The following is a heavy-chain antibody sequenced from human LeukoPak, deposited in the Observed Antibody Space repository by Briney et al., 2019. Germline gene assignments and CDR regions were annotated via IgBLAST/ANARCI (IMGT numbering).Heavy chain of an antibody. CDR3: ARRLPTWIQLWFLNSNSYYYYGMDV. CDR2: INPNSGNA. D-gene: IGHD5-18*01. Sequence: AASVKDSSKASVYTFITYEINGVRQATGQGLEWMGWINPNSGNAGNTQKFQGRVTMTRNTSISTAYMELSSLRSEDTAVYYCARRLPTWIQLWFLNSNSYYYYGMDVWGQGTTVTVSS. J-gene: IGHJ6*02. CDR1: VYTFITYE. V-gene: IGHV1-8*01.